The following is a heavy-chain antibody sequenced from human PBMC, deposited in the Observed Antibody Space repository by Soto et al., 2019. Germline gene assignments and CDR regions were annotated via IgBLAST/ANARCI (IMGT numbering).Heavy chain of an antibody. CDR2: ISSSNNYI. J-gene: IGHJ4*02. D-gene: IGHD2-15*01. Sequence: EVQLVESGGGLVKPGGSLRLSCAASGFTFSSYTMNWVRQAPGKGLEWVSSISSSNNYIYYADSVKGRFTISRDNAESSLYLQMNSLRAEHTAVYYCARGYCSGGNCYCSDYWGQGTLVTVSS. CDR1: GFTFSSYT. V-gene: IGHV3-21*01. CDR3: ARGYCSGGNCYCSDY.